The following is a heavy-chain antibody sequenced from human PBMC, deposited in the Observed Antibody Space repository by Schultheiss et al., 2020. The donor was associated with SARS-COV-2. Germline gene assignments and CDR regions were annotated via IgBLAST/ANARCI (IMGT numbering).Heavy chain of an antibody. CDR1: GGTFSSYA. V-gene: IGHV1-69*13. D-gene: IGHD3-3*01. J-gene: IGHJ6*02. Sequence: SVKVSCKASGGTFSSYAISWVRQAPGQGLEWMGGIIPMFGTANYAQKFQGRVTLTADESTGTVYMELSSLRSDDSAVYYCARGSHDFWREAPDQYAMDVWGPGTTVTVSS. CDR3: ARGSHDFWREAPDQYAMDV. CDR2: IIPMFGTA.